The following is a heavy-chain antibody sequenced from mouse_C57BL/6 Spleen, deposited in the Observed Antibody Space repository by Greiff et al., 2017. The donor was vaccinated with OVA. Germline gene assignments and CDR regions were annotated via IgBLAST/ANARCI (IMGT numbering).Heavy chain of an antibody. J-gene: IGHJ2*01. D-gene: IGHD1-1*01. CDR1: GYTFTNYW. CDR3: ARGDYGSSCDY. CDR2: IYPGGGYT. Sequence: VKLMESGAELVRPGTSVKMSCKASGYTFTNYWIGWAKQRPGHGLEWIGDIYPGGGYTNYNEKFKGKATLTADKSSSTAYMQFSSLTSEDSAIYYCARGDYGSSCDYWGQGTTLTVSS. V-gene: IGHV1-63*01.